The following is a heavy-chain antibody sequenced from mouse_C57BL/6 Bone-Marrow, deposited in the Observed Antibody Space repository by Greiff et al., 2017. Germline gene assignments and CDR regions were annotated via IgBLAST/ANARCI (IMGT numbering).Heavy chain of an antibody. CDR3: AGGYLYAMDY. V-gene: IGHV5-4*03. D-gene: IGHD2-2*01. CDR1: GFTFSSYA. J-gene: IGHJ4*01. Sequence: EVKVVESGAGLVKPGASLKLSCAASGFTFSSYAMSWVRQTPEKRLEWVATISDGGSYTYYPDNVKGRFTISRDNAKNKLYLQMSRLKSEDTAVYYCAGGYLYAMDYWGQGTSVTVSS. CDR2: ISDGGSYT.